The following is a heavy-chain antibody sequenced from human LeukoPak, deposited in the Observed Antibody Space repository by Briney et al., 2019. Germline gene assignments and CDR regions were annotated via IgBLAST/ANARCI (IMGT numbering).Heavy chain of an antibody. J-gene: IGHJ4*02. V-gene: IGHV4-61*08. CDR1: GGSISSGGYY. CDR2: IYYSGST. CDR3: ARTGRYDYFDY. Sequence: MPSQTLSLTCTVSGGSISSGGYYWSWIRQPPGKGLEWIGYIYYSGSTNYNPSLKSRVTISVDTSKNQFSLKLSSVTAADTAVYYCARTGRYDYFDYWGQGTLVTVSS. D-gene: IGHD3-10*01.